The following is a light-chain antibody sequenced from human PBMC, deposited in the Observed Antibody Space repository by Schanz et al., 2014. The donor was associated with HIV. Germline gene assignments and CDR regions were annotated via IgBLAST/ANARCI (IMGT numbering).Light chain of an antibody. V-gene: IGKV3-15*01. CDR3: QQYNNWPRT. CDR2: SAS. Sequence: IVLTQSPVTLSLSPGERATLSCRASQDVSGYLAWYQQKLGQPPRLLIYSASTRVTGIPARFSGSGSGTEFTLTISSLQSEDFAVYYCQQYNNWPRTFGQGTKVEIK. CDR1: QDVSGY. J-gene: IGKJ1*01.